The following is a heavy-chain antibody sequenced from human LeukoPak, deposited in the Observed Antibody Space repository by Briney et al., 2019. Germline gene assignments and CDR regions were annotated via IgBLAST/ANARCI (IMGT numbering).Heavy chain of an antibody. V-gene: IGHV4-34*01. D-gene: IGHD6-13*01. CDR3: ASSRYSSSWYEY. Sequence: SETLSLTCAVYGGSFSGYYWSWIRQPPGKGLEWIGEINHSGSTNYNPSLKSRVTISVDTSKNQFSLKLSSVTAADTAVYYCASSRYSSSWYEYWGQGTLVTASS. CDR2: INHSGST. CDR1: GGSFSGYY. J-gene: IGHJ4*02.